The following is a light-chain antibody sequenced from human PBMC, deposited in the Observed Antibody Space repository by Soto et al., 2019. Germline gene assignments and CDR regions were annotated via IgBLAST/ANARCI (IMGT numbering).Light chain of an antibody. Sequence: QSVLTQPASLSASPGQSITISCTGTRSDVGSYNLVSWYQQHPGKAPKLMIYEGSKRPSGVSNRFSGSKSGNTASLTISGLQAEDEADYYCCSYAGSSTYVFGTGTKVTVL. CDR3: CSYAGSSTYV. CDR1: RSDVGSYNL. J-gene: IGLJ1*01. V-gene: IGLV2-23*01. CDR2: EGS.